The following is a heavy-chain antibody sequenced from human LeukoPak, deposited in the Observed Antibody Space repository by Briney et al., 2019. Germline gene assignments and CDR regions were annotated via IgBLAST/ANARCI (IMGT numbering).Heavy chain of an antibody. CDR1: GFTFSSYW. J-gene: IGHJ4*02. CDR3: ARDLNYYKRHFYDSSGYSPRGVFVY. Sequence: GGSLRLSCAASGFTFSSYWMSWVRQAPGKGLEWVANIKEDGSEKYYVDSVKGRFSISRDNAQNSLNLQMNSLRAEDTAVYYCARDLNYYKRHFYDSSGYSPRGVFVYWGQGTLVTVSS. V-gene: IGHV3-7*01. D-gene: IGHD3-22*01. CDR2: IKEDGSEK.